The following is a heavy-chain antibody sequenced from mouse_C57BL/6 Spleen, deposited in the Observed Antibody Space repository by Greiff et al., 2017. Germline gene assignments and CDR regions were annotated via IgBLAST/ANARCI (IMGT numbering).Heavy chain of an antibody. V-gene: IGHV1-18*01. CDR2: INPNNGGT. D-gene: IGHD2-4*01. CDR1: GYTFTNYN. CDR3: ARKDDYENYFDY. J-gene: IGHJ2*01. Sequence: VQLQQSGPELVKPGASVKIPCKASGYTFTNYNMDWVKQSHGKSLEWIGDINPNNGGTIYNQKFKGKATLTVDKSSSTAYMELRSLTSEDTAVYYCARKDDYENYFDYWGQGTTLTVSS.